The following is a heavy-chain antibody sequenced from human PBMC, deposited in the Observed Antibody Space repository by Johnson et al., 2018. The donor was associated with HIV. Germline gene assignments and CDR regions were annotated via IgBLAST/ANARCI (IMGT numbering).Heavy chain of an antibody. CDR3: ARGNYYGSGSYGAFDI. Sequence: VQLVESGGGVVRPGGSPRLSCAASGFTFDDYGMSWVRQAPGKRLACVSGINWNGGSTGYADSVKGRFTFSRDNAKNSLYLQMNSLRAEDTALYYCARGNYYGSGSYGAFDIWGQGTMVTVSS. D-gene: IGHD3-10*01. CDR2: INWNGGST. V-gene: IGHV3-20*04. CDR1: GFTFDDYG. J-gene: IGHJ3*02.